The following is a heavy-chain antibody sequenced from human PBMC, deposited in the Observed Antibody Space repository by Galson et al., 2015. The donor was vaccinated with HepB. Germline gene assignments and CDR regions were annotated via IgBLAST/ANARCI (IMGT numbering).Heavy chain of an antibody. CDR3: ARDHLDDYGGNPWGMDV. CDR2: IIPILGIA. CDR1: GGTFSSYA. Sequence: SVKVSCKASGGTFSSYAISWVRQAPGQGLEWMGRIIPILGIANYAQKFQGRVTITADKSTSTAYMELSSLRSEDTAVYYCARDHLDDYGGNPWGMDVWGQGTTVTVSS. D-gene: IGHD4-23*01. J-gene: IGHJ6*02. V-gene: IGHV1-69*04.